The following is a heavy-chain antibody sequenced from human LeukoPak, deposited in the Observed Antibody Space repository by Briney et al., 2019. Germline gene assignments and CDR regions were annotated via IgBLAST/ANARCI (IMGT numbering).Heavy chain of an antibody. CDR2: IDWADNK. CDR3: ARTHFSFGTSAPYNWFDP. CDR1: GFSLSTSGMR. D-gene: IGHD3-10*01. V-gene: IGHV2-70*04. J-gene: IGHJ5*02. Sequence: SGPALVKPTQTLTLTCTFSGFSLSTSGMRVSWIRQPPGKALEWLSRIDWADNKFSSTSLKTRLTISKDTSKNQVVLTTTNMDPVDTATYYCARTHFSFGTSAPYNWFDPWGQGTLVTVSS.